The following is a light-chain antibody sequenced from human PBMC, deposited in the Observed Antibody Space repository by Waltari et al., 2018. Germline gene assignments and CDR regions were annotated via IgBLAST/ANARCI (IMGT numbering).Light chain of an antibody. Sequence: DIVMTQSPLSLPVTPGEPASISCRSSQSLLHSNGYTYFDWYLQKPGQSPQLLIYLGSTRASGVPDRFSGSGSGTDFTLKISRVEAEDVGVYYCMQALQTPYTFGQGTKLEIK. V-gene: IGKV2-28*01. CDR2: LGS. J-gene: IGKJ2*01. CDR3: MQALQTPYT. CDR1: QSLLHSNGYTY.